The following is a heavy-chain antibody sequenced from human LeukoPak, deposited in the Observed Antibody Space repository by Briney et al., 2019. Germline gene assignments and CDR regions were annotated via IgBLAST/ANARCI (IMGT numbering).Heavy chain of an antibody. CDR2: INPNSGGT. D-gene: IGHD2-21*02. Sequence: GASVKVSCKASGYTFTSYDINWVRQATGQGLEWMGWINPNSGGTNYAQKFQGRVTMTRDTSISTAYMELSRLRSDDTAVYYCARGDWHIVVVTAIHYFDYWGQGTLVTVSS. J-gene: IGHJ4*02. CDR1: GYTFTSYD. V-gene: IGHV1-2*02. CDR3: ARGDWHIVVVTAIHYFDY.